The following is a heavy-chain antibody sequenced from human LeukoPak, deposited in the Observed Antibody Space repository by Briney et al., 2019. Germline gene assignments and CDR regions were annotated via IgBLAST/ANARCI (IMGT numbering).Heavy chain of an antibody. CDR1: GDSDNSGGYV. V-gene: IGHV4-61*08. CDR3: ARESPPYGAQSD. J-gene: IGHJ4*02. D-gene: IGHD4-17*01. Sequence: PSETLALTCTVSGDSDNSGGYVGTWIWQPPGEVVEWIGYIYYTWGTNSNPSLTSRVTISVDTSKNQFSLRLTSVPAADTAVYYCARESPPYGAQSDWGQGTLVTVSS. CDR2: IYYTWGT.